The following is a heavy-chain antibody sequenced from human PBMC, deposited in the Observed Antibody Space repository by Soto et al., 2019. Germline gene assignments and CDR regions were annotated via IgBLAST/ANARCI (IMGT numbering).Heavy chain of an antibody. CDR1: GFTFSTYS. D-gene: IGHD2-2*02. CDR3: AREYTAWPLAYGLDV. J-gene: IGHJ6*02. Sequence: GGSLRLSCVGSGFTFSTYSINWVRQAPGKGLEWVSSISSRSDIYYADSVKGRFTISRDNVKNSVSLQMNSLRAEDTAVYYCAREYTAWPLAYGLDVWGQGTTVTVSS. V-gene: IGHV3-21*01. CDR2: ISSRSDI.